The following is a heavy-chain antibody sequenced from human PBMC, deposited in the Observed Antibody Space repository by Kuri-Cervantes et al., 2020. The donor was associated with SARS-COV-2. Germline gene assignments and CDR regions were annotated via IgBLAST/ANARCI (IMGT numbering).Heavy chain of an antibody. Sequence: GGSLRLSCAASGFTFSSYAMSWVRQAPGKGLEWVSYISSSGSTIYYADSVTGRFTISRDNAKNSLYLQMNTLKTEDTAVFYCARDASYSGSYGSFQHWGQGTLVTVSS. CDR2: ISSSGSTI. J-gene: IGHJ1*01. CDR3: ARDASYSGSYGSFQH. V-gene: IGHV3-48*04. D-gene: IGHD1-26*01. CDR1: GFTFSSYA.